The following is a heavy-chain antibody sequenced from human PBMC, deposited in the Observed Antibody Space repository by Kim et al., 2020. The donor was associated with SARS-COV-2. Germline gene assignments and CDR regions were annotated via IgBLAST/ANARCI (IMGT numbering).Heavy chain of an antibody. CDR3: AKRYYYGMDV. Sequence: GGSLRLSCAASGFTFSSYDMHWVRQAPGKGLEWVAVISYDGSNKYYADSVKGRFTISRDNSKNTLYLQMNSLRAEDTAVYYCAKRYYYGMDVWGQGTTVT. J-gene: IGHJ6*02. V-gene: IGHV3-30*18. CDR2: ISYDGSNK. CDR1: GFTFSSYD.